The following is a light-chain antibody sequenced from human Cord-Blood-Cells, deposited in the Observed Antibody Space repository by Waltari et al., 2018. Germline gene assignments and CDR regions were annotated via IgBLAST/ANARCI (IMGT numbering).Light chain of an antibody. CDR2: GAS. Sequence: EIVLTQSPGTLSLSPGQRATLAGRASHSVSSSYLAWYQQKPGQAPRLLIYGASSSATGIPDRFSGSGAGTDFTLTISRLEPEDFAVYYCQQYGSSPTFGQGTKVEI. V-gene: IGKV3-20*01. CDR1: HSVSSSY. J-gene: IGKJ1*01. CDR3: QQYGSSPT.